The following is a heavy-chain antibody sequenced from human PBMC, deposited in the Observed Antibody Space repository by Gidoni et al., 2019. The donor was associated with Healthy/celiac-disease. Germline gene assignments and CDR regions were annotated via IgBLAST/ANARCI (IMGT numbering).Heavy chain of an antibody. V-gene: IGHV4-59*01. CDR1: GGPISSYY. CDR2: IYYSGST. J-gene: IGHJ1*01. CDR3: ASSVVVITKSGYFQH. Sequence: QAQLQESGAGRLKPSETLALTCTVSGGPISSYYWSWIRQPPGKGLEWIGYIYYSGSTNYNPSLKSRVTISVDTSKNQFSLKLSSVTAADTAVYYCASSVVVITKSGYFQHWGQGTLVTVSS. D-gene: IGHD3-22*01.